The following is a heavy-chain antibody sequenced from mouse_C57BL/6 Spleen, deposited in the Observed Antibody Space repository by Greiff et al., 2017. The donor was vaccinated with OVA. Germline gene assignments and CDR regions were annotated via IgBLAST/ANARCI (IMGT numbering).Heavy chain of an antibody. CDR3: KRAQYDGSSYDYFDY. CDR2: IDPETGGT. Sequence: QVQLQQSGAELVRPGASVTLSCKASGYTFTDYEMHWVKQTPVHGLEWIGAIDPETGGTAYNQKFKGKAILTADTSTSTASMELRSLKTEDSADYDWKRAQYDGSSYDYFDYWGKGTTLTVSS. J-gene: IGHJ2*01. V-gene: IGHV1-15*01. CDR1: GYTFTDYE. D-gene: IGHD1-1*01.